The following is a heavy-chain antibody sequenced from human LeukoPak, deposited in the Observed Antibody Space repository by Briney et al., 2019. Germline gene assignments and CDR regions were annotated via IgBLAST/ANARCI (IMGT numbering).Heavy chain of an antibody. V-gene: IGHV3-7*01. Sequence: PGGSLRLSCAASGFTFSSYWMSWVRQAPGKGLEWVANIKQDGSEKYYVDSVKGRFTISRDNAKNSLYLQMSSLRAEDTAVYYCARGAEYDGSGSYYDGNWFDPWGQGTLVTVSS. D-gene: IGHD3-10*01. CDR1: GFTFSSYW. CDR2: IKQDGSEK. J-gene: IGHJ5*02. CDR3: ARGAEYDGSGSYYDGNWFDP.